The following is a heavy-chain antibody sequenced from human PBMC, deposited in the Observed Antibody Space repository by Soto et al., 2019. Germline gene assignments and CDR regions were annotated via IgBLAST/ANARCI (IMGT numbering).Heavy chain of an antibody. CDR2: LWHDGRNK. CDR3: ARERAVTGGSYFFDR. CDR1: GFTFNTFG. Sequence: QEALVESGGGVVQPGMSLRLSCAASGFTFNTFGMHWVRQAPGKGPEWVALLWHDGRNKYYADSVKGRFTISRDNPRNTLYLQLNDLRVEDTAVYYCARERAVTGGSYFFDRWGQGTLVTVSA. J-gene: IGHJ4*02. D-gene: IGHD6-19*01. V-gene: IGHV3-33*01.